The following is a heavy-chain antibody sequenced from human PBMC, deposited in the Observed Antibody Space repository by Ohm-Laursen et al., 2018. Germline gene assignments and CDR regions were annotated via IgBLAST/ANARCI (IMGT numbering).Heavy chain of an antibody. D-gene: IGHD1-26*01. CDR3: ARDLEVGAPYGMDV. J-gene: IGHJ6*02. V-gene: IGHV1-2*02. CDR1: GYTFTGYY. CDR2: INPNSGGT. Sequence: SVKVSCKASGYTFTGYYMHWVRQAPGQGLEWMGWINPNSGGTNYAQKFQGRVTMTRDTSISTAYMELSRLRSDDTAVYYCARDLEVGAPYGMDVWGQGTTVTVSS.